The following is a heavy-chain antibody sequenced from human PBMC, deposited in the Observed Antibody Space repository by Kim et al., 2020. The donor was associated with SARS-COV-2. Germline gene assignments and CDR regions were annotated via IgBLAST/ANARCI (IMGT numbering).Heavy chain of an antibody. CDR3: ARGTGREGPTIFGVVSRYYYYYGMDV. CDR1: GFTFSSYW. Sequence: GGSLRLSCAASGFTFSSYWMHWVRQAPGKGLVWVSRINSDGSSTSYADSVKGRFTISRDNAKNTLYLQMNSLRAEDTAVYYCARGTGREGPTIFGVVSRYYYYYGMDVWGQGTTVTVSS. J-gene: IGHJ6*02. CDR2: INSDGSST. D-gene: IGHD3-3*01. V-gene: IGHV3-74*01.